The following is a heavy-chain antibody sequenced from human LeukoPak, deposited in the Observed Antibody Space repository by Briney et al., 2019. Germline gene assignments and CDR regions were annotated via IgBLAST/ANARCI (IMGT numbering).Heavy chain of an antibody. D-gene: IGHD6-19*01. Sequence: GGSLRLSGAASGFTFSSYLMPWVRQAPGKGLVWVSRIHNDGSSTNYADSVKGRFTISRDNAKNTLYLQMNSLRAEDTAVYYCARGVGASAVAGLNWFDPWGQGTLVTVSS. J-gene: IGHJ5*02. CDR3: ARGVGASAVAGLNWFDP. CDR1: GFTFSSYL. V-gene: IGHV3-74*01. CDR2: IHNDGSST.